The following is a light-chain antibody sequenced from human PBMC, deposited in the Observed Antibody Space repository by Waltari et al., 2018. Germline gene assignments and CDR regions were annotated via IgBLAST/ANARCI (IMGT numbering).Light chain of an antibody. V-gene: IGLV1-51*02. J-gene: IGLJ7*01. CDR3: GTWDSSLSGAV. CDR2: ENN. CDR1: NSNIGNNY. Sequence: QSVLTQPPSVSAAPGQRVTISCSGSNSNIGNNYVSWYRQLPGTAPRLLIYENNERPSGIPARFSGSKSGTSATLDITGLQAGDEADYYCGTWDSSLSGAVFGGGTHLTVL.